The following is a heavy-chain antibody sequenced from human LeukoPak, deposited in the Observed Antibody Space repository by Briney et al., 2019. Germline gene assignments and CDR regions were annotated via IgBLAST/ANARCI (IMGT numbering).Heavy chain of an antibody. V-gene: IGHV1-18*01. D-gene: IGHD2-15*01. CDR2: ISAYNGNT. Sequence: ASVKLSCKASGYTFTSYGISWVRQAPGQGLEWMGGISAYNGNTNYAQKLQGRVTITTDTSTSTAYMELRSLRSDDTAVYYCAREWDCSGGSCYSRVFDPWGQGTLVTVSS. CDR3: AREWDCSGGSCYSRVFDP. J-gene: IGHJ5*02. CDR1: GYTFTSYG.